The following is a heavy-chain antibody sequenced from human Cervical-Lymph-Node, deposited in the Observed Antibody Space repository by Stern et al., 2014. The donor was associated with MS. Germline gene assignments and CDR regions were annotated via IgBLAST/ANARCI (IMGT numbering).Heavy chain of an antibody. V-gene: IGHV1-69*05. CDR3: ARGELKEGLVRGMDV. D-gene: IGHD1-26*01. Sequence: DQLGESGAEVKKPGSSGKVSCKASAGTFSSYAISWVRQAPGQGLAWMGWITPIFGTANYAQKVQAIITITRDESTSTAYMELSSLRSEDTAVYYCARGELKEGLVRGMDVWGQGTTVTVSS. CDR2: ITPIFGTA. J-gene: IGHJ6*02. CDR1: AGTFSSYA.